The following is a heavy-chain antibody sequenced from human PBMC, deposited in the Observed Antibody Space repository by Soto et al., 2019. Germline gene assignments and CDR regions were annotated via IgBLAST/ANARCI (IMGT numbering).Heavy chain of an antibody. Sequence: EVQLVESRGGLVKPGGSLRLSCAASGFTFSSYSMTWVRQAPGKGLEWVSSINSRSSSIYYADSVKGRFTIARDNAKNSLYLQLNSLRAEDTAAYYCARNPSGDYWGQGTLVTVSS. J-gene: IGHJ4*02. CDR2: INSRSSSI. CDR1: GFTFSSYS. CDR3: ARNPSGDY. D-gene: IGHD3-10*01. V-gene: IGHV3-21*01.